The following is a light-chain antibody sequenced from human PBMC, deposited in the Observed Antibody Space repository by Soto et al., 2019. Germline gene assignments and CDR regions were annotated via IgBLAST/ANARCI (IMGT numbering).Light chain of an antibody. CDR2: AVS. J-gene: IGLJ1*01. CDR3: TSYTPSSIYV. V-gene: IGLV2-14*01. Sequence: QSALTQPASVSGSPGQSMTISCTGTSSDVGNYDYVSWYQQYPGKAPRLMIYAVSRRPSGISDRFSGSKSANTASLTISGLQAEDEADYYCTSYTPSSIYVFGTGTKLTVL. CDR1: SSDVGNYDY.